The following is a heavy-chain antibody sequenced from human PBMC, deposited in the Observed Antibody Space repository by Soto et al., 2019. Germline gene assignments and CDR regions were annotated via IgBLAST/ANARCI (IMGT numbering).Heavy chain of an antibody. D-gene: IGHD6-13*01. CDR1: GFTFSSYG. Sequence: DLEESGGGVVQPGTSLRLSCVASGFTFSSYGMHWVRQAPDKGLEWVAVIPNTENKKYYADSVKGRFTISRDNSQNTLFLQMDSLMSEDTAMYYCARTAGGRVRGALDIWGQGTMVTVS. J-gene: IGHJ3*02. V-gene: IGHV3-30-3*01. CDR2: IPNTENKK. CDR3: ARTAGGRVRGALDI.